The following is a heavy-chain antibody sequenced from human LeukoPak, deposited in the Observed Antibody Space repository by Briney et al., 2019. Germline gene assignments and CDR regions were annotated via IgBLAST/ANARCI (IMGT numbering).Heavy chain of an antibody. CDR1: GCSLRSYY. CDR3: ARSALWGSYRYTNY. J-gene: IGHJ4*02. V-gene: IGHV4-59*01. Sequence: PSGTLSLTCTVSGCSLRSYYLHWIRQPPGKGLEWIGYIYYNGSTNYNPYLKSRLSISVDTSKNQFSLKLSSVTAAATAVYYWARSALWGSYRYTNYWGQGTLVTVSS. D-gene: IGHD3-16*02. CDR2: IYYNGST.